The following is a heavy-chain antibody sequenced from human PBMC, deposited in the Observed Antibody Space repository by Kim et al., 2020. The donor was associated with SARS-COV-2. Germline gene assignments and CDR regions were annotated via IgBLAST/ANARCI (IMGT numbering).Heavy chain of an antibody. Sequence: GNTNKDQKSQGSVTMTTDTSTSTAYMELRSLRSDDTAVYYCARGGSSFDYWGQGTLVTVSS. V-gene: IGHV1-18*01. CDR2: GNT. D-gene: IGHD6-6*01. CDR3: ARGGSSFDY. J-gene: IGHJ4*02.